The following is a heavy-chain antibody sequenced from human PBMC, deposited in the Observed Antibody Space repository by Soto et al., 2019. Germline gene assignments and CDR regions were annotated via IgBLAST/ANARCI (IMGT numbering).Heavy chain of an antibody. V-gene: IGHV4-31*03. CDR2: IYYSGST. CDR3: ARADDYRYYFDY. CDR1: GGSISSGGYY. D-gene: IGHD5-12*01. Sequence: SETLSLTCTVSGGSISSGGYYWSWIRQHPGKGLEWIGYIYYSGSTYYNPSLKSRVTISVDTSKNQFSLKLSSVTAADTAVYYCARADDYRYYFDYWGQGTLVTVSS. J-gene: IGHJ4*02.